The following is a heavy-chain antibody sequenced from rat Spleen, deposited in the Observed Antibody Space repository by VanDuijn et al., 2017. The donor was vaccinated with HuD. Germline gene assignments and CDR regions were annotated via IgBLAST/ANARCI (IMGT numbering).Heavy chain of an antibody. J-gene: IGHJ2*01. CDR3: TRGGTMGIYFDY. Sequence: EVQLVESGGGLVQPGRSLKLSCAASGFTFSNYCLTWVRQAPTKSLDWVASISTGGGNTYYRDSVKGRFTISRDNAKSTLYLQMNSLRSEDTATYYCTRGGTMGIYFDYWGQGVMVTVSS. CDR1: GFTFSNYC. D-gene: IGHD1-7*01. V-gene: IGHV5-25*01. CDR2: ISTGGGNT.